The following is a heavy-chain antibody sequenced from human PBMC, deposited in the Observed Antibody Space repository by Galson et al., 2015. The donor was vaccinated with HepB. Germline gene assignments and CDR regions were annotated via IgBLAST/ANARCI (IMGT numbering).Heavy chain of an antibody. J-gene: IGHJ4*02. CDR2: IWYDGSNK. D-gene: IGHD6-13*01. CDR1: GFTFSSYG. CDR3: AREDSSIAVAALDY. V-gene: IGHV3-33*01. Sequence: SLRLSCAASGFTFSSYGMHWVRQAPGKGLEWVALIWYDGSNKYYADSVKGRFTISRDNAENTLFLQMNSLRAEDTAVYYCAREDSSIAVAALDYWGQGILVTVPS.